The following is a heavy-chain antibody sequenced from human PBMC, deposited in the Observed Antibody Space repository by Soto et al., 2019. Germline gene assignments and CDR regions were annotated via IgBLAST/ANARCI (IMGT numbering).Heavy chain of an antibody. J-gene: IGHJ6*02. V-gene: IGHV4-4*07. CDR2: IYTSEST. CDR3: ARISTYNYYGIDV. CDR1: GGSISGYY. D-gene: IGHD2-2*01. Sequence: PSETLSLTCSVSGGSISGYYWSWVRQPAGKGLEWIGRIYTSESTNYNPSLKSRVTMSVDTSKNQFSLKLNSVTAADTAVYYCARISTYNYYGIDVWGQGTTVTVSS.